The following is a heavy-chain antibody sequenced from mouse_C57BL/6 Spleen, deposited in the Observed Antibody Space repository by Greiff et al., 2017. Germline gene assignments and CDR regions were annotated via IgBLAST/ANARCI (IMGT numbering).Heavy chain of an antibody. CDR1: GFTFSDFY. J-gene: IGHJ1*03. D-gene: IGHD2-2*01. Sequence: EVKLVESGGGLVQSGRSLRLSCATSGFTFSDFYMEWVRQAPGKGLEWIAASRNKANDYTTEYSASVKGRFIVSRDTSQSILYLQMNALRAEDTAIYYCARDAGGNDGGFDWYFDVWGTGTTVTVSS. V-gene: IGHV7-1*01. CDR2: SRNKANDYTT. CDR3: ARDAGGNDGGFDWYFDV.